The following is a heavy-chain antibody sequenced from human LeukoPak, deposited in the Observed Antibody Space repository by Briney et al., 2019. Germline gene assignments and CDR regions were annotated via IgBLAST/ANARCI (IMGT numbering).Heavy chain of an antibody. CDR3: TREEVAMVYFDY. CDR1: GFTFSTYN. D-gene: IGHD5-18*01. J-gene: IGHJ4*02. V-gene: IGHV3-21*01. Sequence: PGGSLRPSCAASGFTFSTYNMNWVRQAPGKGLEWVSSIGSSSGYIYYADSVKGRFTISRDNAKNSLYLQMNSLRAEDTAVYYCTREEVAMVYFDYWGQGTLVTVSS. CDR2: IGSSSGYI.